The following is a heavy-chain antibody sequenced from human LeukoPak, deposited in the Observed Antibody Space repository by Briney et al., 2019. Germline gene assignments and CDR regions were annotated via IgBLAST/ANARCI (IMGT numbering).Heavy chain of an antibody. CDR3: AIPIHFWSGYYSY. V-gene: IGHV3-7*03. J-gene: IGHJ4*02. CDR1: GFTFSSYW. Sequence: GGSLRLSCAASGFTFSSYWMSWMRQAPGKGLEWVANIKYDGNEEYYVDSVKGRFTISRDNAKNSLYLQMNSLRAEDTAVYYCAIPIHFWSGYYSYWGQGTLVTVSS. CDR2: IKYDGNEE. D-gene: IGHD3-3*02.